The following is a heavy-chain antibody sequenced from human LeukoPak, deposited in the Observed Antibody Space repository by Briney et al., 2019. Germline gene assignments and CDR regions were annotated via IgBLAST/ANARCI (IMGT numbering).Heavy chain of an antibody. Sequence: GRSLRLSCAASGFTFSSYGMHWVHQAPGKGLEWVAVIWYDGSNKYYADSVKGRFTISRDNSKNRLYLQMNSLRVEDMAVYYCARGSSGHYYDYYMDVWGKGTTVTVSS. V-gene: IGHV3-33*01. D-gene: IGHD3-10*01. CDR3: ARGSSGHYYDYYMDV. CDR2: IWYDGSNK. J-gene: IGHJ6*03. CDR1: GFTFSSYG.